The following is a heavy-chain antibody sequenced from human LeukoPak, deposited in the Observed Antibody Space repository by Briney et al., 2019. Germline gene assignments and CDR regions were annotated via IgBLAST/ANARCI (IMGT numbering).Heavy chain of an antibody. Sequence: ASVKVSCKASGYTFTSYGISCVRQAPGQGLEWMGWINPKSGVTNYAQKFQGRVTMTRDTSISTAYMDLSRLNFDDTAVYYCARVGHPTDIVLVPAAHSDLGTFDHWGQGTLVTVSS. CDR1: GYTFTSYG. CDR2: INPKSGVT. V-gene: IGHV1-2*02. D-gene: IGHD2-2*01. J-gene: IGHJ4*02. CDR3: ARVGHPTDIVLVPAAHSDLGTFDH.